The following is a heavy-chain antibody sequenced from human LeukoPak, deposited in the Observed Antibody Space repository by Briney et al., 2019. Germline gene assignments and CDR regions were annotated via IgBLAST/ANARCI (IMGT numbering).Heavy chain of an antibody. J-gene: IGHJ4*02. CDR3: ARGELGGSLDY. Sequence: PSETLSLTCTVSGGSISSSTYYWGWIRQPPGKGLEWVGNVYYSGSTYYNPSLKSRVTISVDTSKRHFSLKLTSVTAADTAVYYCARGELGGSLDYWGQGTLVTVSS. CDR2: VYYSGST. CDR1: GGSISSSTYY. D-gene: IGHD2-15*01. V-gene: IGHV4-39*02.